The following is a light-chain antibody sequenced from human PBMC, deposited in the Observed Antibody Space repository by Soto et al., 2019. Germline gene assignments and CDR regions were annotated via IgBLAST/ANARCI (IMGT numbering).Light chain of an antibody. J-gene: IGLJ2*01. V-gene: IGLV2-11*01. Sequence: QSALTQPHSVSGSPGQSVTISCTGTSSDIGAYNYVSWYQHYPGKAPKLMINDVSNRPSGVPDRFSGSKSGNTASLAISGLQAEDEADYYCCSYAGSYPVVFGGGTKGTVL. CDR1: SSDIGAYNY. CDR3: CSYAGSYPVV. CDR2: DVS.